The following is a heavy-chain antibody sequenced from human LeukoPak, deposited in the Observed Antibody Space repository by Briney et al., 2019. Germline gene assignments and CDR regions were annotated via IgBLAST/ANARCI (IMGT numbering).Heavy chain of an antibody. CDR3: ARVRLEYYDFWSGYSLTAPYYYYMDV. D-gene: IGHD3-3*01. J-gene: IGHJ6*03. Sequence: SVKVSCKASGGTFSSYAISWVRQAPGQGLEWMGGIIPIFGTANYAQKFQGRVTITTDESTSTAYMELSSLRSEDPAVYYCARVRLEYYDFWSGYSLTAPYYYYMDVWGKGTTVTVSS. V-gene: IGHV1-69*05. CDR2: IIPIFGTA. CDR1: GGTFSSYA.